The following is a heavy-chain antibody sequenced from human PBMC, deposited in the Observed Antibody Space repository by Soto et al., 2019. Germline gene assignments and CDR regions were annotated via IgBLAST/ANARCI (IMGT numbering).Heavy chain of an antibody. V-gene: IGHV3-74*01. Sequence: GGSLRLSCAASGFVFEMYWMHWVRQTPGKGPEWVSRISDDGARTDYADSVKGRFTISRDNAKNSLYLQMNSLRAEDTAVYYCTRGPRPSSVGTGAFWGRGALVTVSS. CDR1: GFVFEMYW. D-gene: IGHD3-10*01. CDR2: ISDDGART. CDR3: TRGPRPSSVGTGAF. J-gene: IGHJ4*02.